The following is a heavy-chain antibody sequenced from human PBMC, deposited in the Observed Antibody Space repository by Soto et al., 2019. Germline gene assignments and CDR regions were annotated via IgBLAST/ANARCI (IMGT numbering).Heavy chain of an antibody. V-gene: IGHV3-33*01. CDR2: IWYDGSNK. CDR1: GFTFSSYG. J-gene: IGHJ4*02. D-gene: IGHD3-16*02. CDR3: ARGQANYDYVWGSYRPTYYFDY. Sequence: QVQLVESGGGVVQPGRSLRLSCAASGFTFSSYGMHWVRQAPGKGLEWVAVIWYDGSNKYYADSVKGRFTISRDNSKNTLYLQMNSLRAEDTAVYYCARGQANYDYVWGSYRPTYYFDYLGQGTLVTVSS.